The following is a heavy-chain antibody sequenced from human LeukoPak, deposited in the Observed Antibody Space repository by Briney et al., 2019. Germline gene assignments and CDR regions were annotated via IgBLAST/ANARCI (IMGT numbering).Heavy chain of an antibody. Sequence: ASVKVSCKASGYTFTGYYMHWVRQAPGQGLERMGWINPNSGGTNYAQKFQGWVTMTRDTSISTAYMEPSRLRSDDTAVYYCARERRGPSYFDYWGQGTLVTVSS. CDR1: GYTFTGYY. V-gene: IGHV1-2*04. CDR2: INPNSGGT. CDR3: ARERRGPSYFDY. J-gene: IGHJ4*02.